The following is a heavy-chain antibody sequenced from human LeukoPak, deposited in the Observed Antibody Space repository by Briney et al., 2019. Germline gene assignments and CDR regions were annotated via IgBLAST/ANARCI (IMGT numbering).Heavy chain of an antibody. D-gene: IGHD3-16*02. J-gene: IGHJ6*02. V-gene: IGHV4-59*12. CDR2: IYYSGST. CDR1: GGSISSYY. CDR3: ALSVFRYYYGMDV. Sequence: ASETLSLTCTVSGGSISSYYWSWIRQPPGKGLEWIGYIYYSGSTNYNPSLKSRVTISVDTSKNQFSLKLSSVTAADTAVYYCALSVFRYYYGMDVWGQGTTVTVSS.